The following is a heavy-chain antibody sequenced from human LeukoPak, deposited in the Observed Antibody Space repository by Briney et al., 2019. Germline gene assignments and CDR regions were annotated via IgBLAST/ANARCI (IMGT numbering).Heavy chain of an antibody. CDR2: IYYSGST. CDR3: ARFHTFGYYDFWSGFYYFDY. CDR1: GGSISSYY. D-gene: IGHD3-3*01. Sequence: PSETLSLTCTVSGGSISSYYWRWIRQPPGKGLEWIGYIYYSGSTNYNPSLKSRVTIPVDTSKNQFYLKLSSVTAADPAVYYCARFHTFGYYDFWSGFYYFDYWGQGTLVTVSS. V-gene: IGHV4-59*01. J-gene: IGHJ4*02.